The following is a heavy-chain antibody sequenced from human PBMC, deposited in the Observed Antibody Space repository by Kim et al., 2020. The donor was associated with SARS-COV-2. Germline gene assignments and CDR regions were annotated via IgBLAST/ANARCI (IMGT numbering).Heavy chain of an antibody. J-gene: IGHJ4*02. V-gene: IGHV3-74*01. Sequence: GGSLRLSCAASGFTFSNHWMHWVRQAPGKGLVWVSRVKGDGSSTSYADSVKGRFTISRDNAKNTLYLQMNSLGVEDTAVYYCTRTTGSGDYVDWGQGTWSPSPQ. CDR3: TRTTGSGDYVD. D-gene: IGHD4-17*01. CDR2: VKGDGSST. CDR1: GFTFSNHW.